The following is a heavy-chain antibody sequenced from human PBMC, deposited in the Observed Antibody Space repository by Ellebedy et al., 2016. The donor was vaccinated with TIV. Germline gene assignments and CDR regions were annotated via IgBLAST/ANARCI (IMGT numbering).Heavy chain of an antibody. CDR1: GFHFSAYT. CDR2: SN. D-gene: IGHD6-19*01. CDR3: ARDASAWSRDY. Sequence: GESLKISCAASGFHFSAYTMTWVRQAPGKGLEWVSTSNFYADSLKGRFTVSRDNARNSVYLQMNSLRADDTAVYYCARDASAWSRDYWGQGTLVIVSS. J-gene: IGHJ4*02. V-gene: IGHV3-69-1*01.